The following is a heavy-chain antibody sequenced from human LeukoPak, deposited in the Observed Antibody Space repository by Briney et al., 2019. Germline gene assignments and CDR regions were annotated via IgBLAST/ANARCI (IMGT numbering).Heavy chain of an antibody. CDR1: GYTFTSYG. V-gene: IGHV1-18*01. D-gene: IGHD3-22*01. J-gene: IGHJ2*01. Sequence: ASVKVSCKASGYTFTSYGISWVRQASRQGLEWMGWISAYNGNTNYAQKLQGRVTMTTDTSTSTAYMELRSLRSDDTAVYYCARGPLNYYDSSGYSSYWYFDLWGRGTLVTVSS. CDR3: ARGPLNYYDSSGYSSYWYFDL. CDR2: ISAYNGNT.